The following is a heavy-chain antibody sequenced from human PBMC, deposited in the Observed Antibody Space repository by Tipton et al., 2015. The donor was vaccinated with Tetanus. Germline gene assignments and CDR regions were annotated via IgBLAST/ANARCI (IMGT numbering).Heavy chain of an antibody. J-gene: IGHJ4*02. CDR3: ARDRARGARGWNCFDF. V-gene: IGHV4-31*03. CDR2: IYSSGST. CDR1: GGSISSGGYY. D-gene: IGHD1-26*01. Sequence: TLSLTCTVSGGSISSGGYYWSWIRQRPGKGLEWIGDIYSSGSTYSNPSLKGRVTISADTSKNHLSLRLNSVTDADAAVYYCARDRARGARGWNCFDFWGLGTLVTVPS.